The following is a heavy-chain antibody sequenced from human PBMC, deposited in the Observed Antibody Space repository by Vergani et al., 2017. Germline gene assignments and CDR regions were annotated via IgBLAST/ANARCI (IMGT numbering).Heavy chain of an antibody. V-gene: IGHV4-61*01. J-gene: IGHJ4*02. D-gene: IGHD6-13*01. CDR3: ARGKVGPYSSSWYYVY. CDR2: IYYSGCT. CDR1: GGSVSSGSYY. Sequence: QVQLQESGPGLVKPSENLSLTCTVSGGSVSSGSYYWSWIRQPPGKGLEWIRSIYYSGCTNYNPSLKSRVTISVDTSKKQFSLKLSSVTASDTAVYYCARGKVGPYSSSWYYVYWGQGTLVTVSS.